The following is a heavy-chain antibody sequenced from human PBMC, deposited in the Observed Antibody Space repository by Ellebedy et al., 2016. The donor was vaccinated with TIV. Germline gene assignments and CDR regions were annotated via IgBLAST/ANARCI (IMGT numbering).Heavy chain of an antibody. CDR1: GFTFSGYY. J-gene: IGHJ4*02. V-gene: IGHV3-11*01. Sequence: GESLKISCAASGFTFSGYYMSWFRQAPGKGPEWVSYISYSGDLMYYADSVKGRFTTSRDNAENSLYLQMNSLRVEDTAVNYCARLGVIAAAGASDYWGQGTLVIVSS. CDR3: ARLGVIAAAGASDY. D-gene: IGHD6-13*01. CDR2: ISYSGDLM.